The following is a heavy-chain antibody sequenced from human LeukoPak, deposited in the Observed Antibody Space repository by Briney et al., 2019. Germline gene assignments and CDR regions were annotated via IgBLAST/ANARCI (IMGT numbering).Heavy chain of an antibody. J-gene: IGHJ4*02. CDR2: ISSSATAI. CDR1: GFTFSNFE. V-gene: IGHV3-48*03. Sequence: GGSLRLSCAASGFTFSNFEMNWVRQAPGKGLEWLSYISSSATAIYYADSVKGRFTISRDNAKNSLFLQMNSLRAEDTAIYYCAKDRDYYGSGSDYWGQGTLVTVSS. D-gene: IGHD3-10*01. CDR3: AKDRDYYGSGSDY.